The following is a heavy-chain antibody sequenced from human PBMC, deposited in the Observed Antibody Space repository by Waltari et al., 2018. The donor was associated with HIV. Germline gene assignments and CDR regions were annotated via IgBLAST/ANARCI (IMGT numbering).Heavy chain of an antibody. CDR3: AASRGCSGSSCQEGYFDY. Sequence: EVQLVQSGAEVKKPGESLKISCMGSEYSFTTYWIGWVPQMPGKGLEWMGIIYPGDSYTKSSPSFEGQVTISADKSITTAYLQWSSLKASDTAMYYCAASRGCSGSSCQEGYFDYWGQGTLVIVSS. CDR2: IYPGDSYT. J-gene: IGHJ4*02. CDR1: EYSFTTYW. V-gene: IGHV5-51*03. D-gene: IGHD2-15*01.